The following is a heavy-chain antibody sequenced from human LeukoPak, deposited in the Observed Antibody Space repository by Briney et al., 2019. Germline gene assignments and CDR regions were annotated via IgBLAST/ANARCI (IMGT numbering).Heavy chain of an antibody. D-gene: IGHD3-10*01. V-gene: IGHV4-34*01. CDR2: INHSGRT. CDR3: AREGFGELSHFDY. J-gene: IGHJ4*02. Sequence: SSETLSPTCVVYGGSFSGDYWSWIRQPPGRGLEWIGEINHSGRTNYNPSLKSRVTISVDTSKNQFSLKLSSVTAADTAVYYCAREGFGELSHFDYWGQGTLVTVSS. CDR1: GGSFSGDY.